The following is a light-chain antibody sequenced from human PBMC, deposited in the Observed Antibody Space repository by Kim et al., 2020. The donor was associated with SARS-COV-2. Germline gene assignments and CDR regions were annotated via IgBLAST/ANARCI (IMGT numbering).Light chain of an antibody. Sequence: QSVLTQPPSASGTPGQRITISCSSSSSYIGRNYVHWYQQLPDTAPKLLIYASTRRPSGVPDRFSGSKTGTSASLAISGLRSEDEGDYYCAAWDDSLSGLHWVFGGGTRLTVL. V-gene: IGLV1-47*01. CDR1: SSYIGRNY. CDR3: AAWDDSLSGLHWV. CDR2: AST. J-gene: IGLJ3*02.